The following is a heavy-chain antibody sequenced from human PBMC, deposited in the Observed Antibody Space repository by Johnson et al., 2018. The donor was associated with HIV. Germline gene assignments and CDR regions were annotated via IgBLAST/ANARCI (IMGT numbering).Heavy chain of an antibody. CDR2: ISSSGTTV. V-gene: IGHV3-11*04. J-gene: IGHJ3*02. Sequence: QVQLVESGGGVVQPGRSLILSCAASGFTFSDYYMSWIRQTPGKGLEWVSYISSSGTTVYSADSVKGRFSISRDNAKHSLYLQMNSLRAEDTAVYYCASDRGYWDAFDIWGQGTMVTVSS. D-gene: IGHD3-22*01. CDR1: GFTFSDYY. CDR3: ASDRGYWDAFDI.